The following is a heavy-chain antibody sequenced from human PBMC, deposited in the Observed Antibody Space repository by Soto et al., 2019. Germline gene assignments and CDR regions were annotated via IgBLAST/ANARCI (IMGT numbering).Heavy chain of an antibody. CDR2: IIPIFGTA. D-gene: IGHD2-15*01. CDR3: ASEYCSGGSCYPPEYKFDY. V-gene: IGHV1-69*01. Sequence: PRQRLDLMGGIIPIFGTANYAKKFQGRVTITADESTSTAYMELSSLRSEDTAVYYCASEYCSGGSCYPPEYKFDYWGQGTLVTVSS. J-gene: IGHJ4*02.